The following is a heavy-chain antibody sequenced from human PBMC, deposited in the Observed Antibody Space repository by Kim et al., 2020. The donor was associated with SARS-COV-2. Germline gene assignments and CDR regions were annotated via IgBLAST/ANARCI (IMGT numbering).Heavy chain of an antibody. Sequence: GGSLRLSCAASGFTFDDYAMHWVRQAPGKGLEWVSLISGDGDSTYYEDSVKGRFTISRDNSKNSLYLQMNSLRTEDTALYYCAKDTDPRSSTWGWYFDLWGRGTLVTVSS. V-gene: IGHV3-43*02. CDR3: AKDTDPRSSTWGWYFDL. J-gene: IGHJ2*01. CDR1: GFTFDDYA. D-gene: IGHD6-13*01. CDR2: ISGDGDST.